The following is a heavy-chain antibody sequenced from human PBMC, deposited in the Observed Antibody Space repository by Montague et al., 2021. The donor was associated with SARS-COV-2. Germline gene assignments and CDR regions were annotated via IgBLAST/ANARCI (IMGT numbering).Heavy chain of an antibody. D-gene: IGHD2-8*01. J-gene: IGHJ4*02. CDR3: ARQLPSYCATNKCRPYYFDR. Sequence: SETLSLTCTVSGGSISSPDYYWGWIRQSPGKGLEWIGSTSYTGRTYYNPSLRSRVSFSMDTSKNHFSLSLSSVTVADTAVYFCARQLPSYCATNKCRPYYFDRWGQGALVTVSS. CDR1: GGSISSPDYY. V-gene: IGHV4-39*01. CDR2: TSYTGRT.